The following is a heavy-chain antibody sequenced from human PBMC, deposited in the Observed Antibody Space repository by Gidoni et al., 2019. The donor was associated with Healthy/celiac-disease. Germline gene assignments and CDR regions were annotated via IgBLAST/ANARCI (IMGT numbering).Heavy chain of an antibody. CDR2: IYYSGST. J-gene: IGHJ4*02. Sequence: QVQLQESGPGLVKPSVTLSLTCTVSGGSISSYYWSWIRQPPGKGLEWIGYIYYSGSTNYNPSLKSRVTISVDTSKNQFSLKLSSVTAADTAVYYCARGEQQVLEYYFDYWGQGTLVTVSS. V-gene: IGHV4-59*01. CDR3: ARGEQQVLEYYFDY. D-gene: IGHD6-13*01. CDR1: GGSISSYY.